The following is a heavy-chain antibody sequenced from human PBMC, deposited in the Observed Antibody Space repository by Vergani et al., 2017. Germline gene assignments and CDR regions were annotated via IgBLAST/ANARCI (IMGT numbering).Heavy chain of an antibody. CDR1: GFTFSSYG. D-gene: IGHD3-10*01. V-gene: IGHV3-33*01. Sequence: QAQLVESGGGVVPPGRSLRLSCAASGFTFSSYGMHWVRQAPGKGLEWVAVLWYDGSNKYYADSVKGRLTISRDNSKNTLYLQMNSLRAEDTAVYYCARDLRLYYYGSGSPSPLDYWGQGTLVTVSS. CDR3: ARDLRLYYYGSGSPSPLDY. J-gene: IGHJ4*02. CDR2: LWYDGSNK.